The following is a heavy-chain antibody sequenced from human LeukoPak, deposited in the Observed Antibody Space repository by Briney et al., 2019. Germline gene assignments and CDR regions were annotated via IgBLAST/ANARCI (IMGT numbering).Heavy chain of an antibody. CDR2: ISAYNGNT. V-gene: IGHV1-18*01. D-gene: IGHD6-19*01. J-gene: IGHJ5*02. CDR3: ARDHPQLYSSGWNPWWFDP. Sequence: ASVKVSCKASGYTFTSYGISWVRQAPGQGLEWMGWISAYNGNTNYAQKLQGRVTMATDTSTSTAYMELRSLRSDDTAVYYCARDHPQLYSSGWNPWWFDPWGQGTLVTVSS. CDR1: GYTFTSYG.